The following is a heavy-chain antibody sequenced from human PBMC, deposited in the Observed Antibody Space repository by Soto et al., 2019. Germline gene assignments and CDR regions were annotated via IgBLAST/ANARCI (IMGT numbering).Heavy chain of an antibody. D-gene: IGHD2-2*01. V-gene: IGHV2-5*01. CDR3: AHRLVGYCMDV. CDR1: GFSLTTSGVG. Sequence: QITLKESGPTLVKPTQTLTLTCTFSGFSLTTSGVGVAWIRQHPGKALEWLAYLHWNDDKYHSPSLKSRLTITKDTSKNQLVLTMNNMDSVDTATYDCAHRLVGYCMDVWGQGNTVTVSS. CDR2: LHWNDDK. J-gene: IGHJ6*02.